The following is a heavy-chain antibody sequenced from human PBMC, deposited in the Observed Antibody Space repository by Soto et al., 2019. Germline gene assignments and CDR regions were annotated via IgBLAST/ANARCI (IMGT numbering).Heavy chain of an antibody. CDR1: GGTFSSDA. D-gene: IGHD4-17*01. CDR3: ARVGGAKGYHYVDASDY. Sequence: GASVKVSCKASGGTFSSDAVSWVRQAPGQGLEWMGGLIPILGTTRYAQKFQGRVTITADESTNTAYMELRSLRSDDTAVYYCARVGGAKGYHYVDASDYWGQGTLVTVSS. V-gene: IGHV1-69*13. CDR2: LIPILGTT. J-gene: IGHJ4*02.